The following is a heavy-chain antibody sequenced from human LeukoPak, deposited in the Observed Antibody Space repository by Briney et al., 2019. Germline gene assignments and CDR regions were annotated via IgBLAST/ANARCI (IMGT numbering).Heavy chain of an antibody. J-gene: IGHJ4*02. CDR2: ISGSGGST. D-gene: IGHD1-26*01. CDR3: AKDGGGSYSYFDY. CDR1: GFTFSPYA. V-gene: IGHV3-23*01. Sequence: GGSLRLSCAASGFTFSPYAMSGVRQAPGKGLEWVSAISGSGGSTYYADSVTGRFTICRDNSKNTLYLQMNSLRAEDTAVYYCAKDGGGSYSYFDYWGQGTLVTVSS.